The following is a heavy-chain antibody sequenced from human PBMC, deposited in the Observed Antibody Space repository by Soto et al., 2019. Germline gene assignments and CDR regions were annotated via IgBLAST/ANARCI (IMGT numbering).Heavy chain of an antibody. CDR1: GGSISSYY. Sequence: QVQLQESGPGLVKPSETLSLTCTVSGGSISSYYWSWIRQPPGKGLEWIGYIYYSGSTNYNPSLKIRVTISVATSNNQFSLRLSSVTAADPAVYYCASRTGSSFAFFDYWGQGTLVTVSS. CDR3: ASRTGSSFAFFDY. J-gene: IGHJ4*02. D-gene: IGHD6-13*01. CDR2: IYYSGST. V-gene: IGHV4-59*01.